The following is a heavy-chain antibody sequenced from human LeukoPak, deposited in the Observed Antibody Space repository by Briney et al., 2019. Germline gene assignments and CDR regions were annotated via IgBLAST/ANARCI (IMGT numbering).Heavy chain of an antibody. CDR1: GDSISSYF. D-gene: IGHD7-27*01. J-gene: IGHJ4*02. Sequence: SETLSLTCTVSGDSISSYFWSWIRQPPGKGLEWIGYIYYNERSNYNPSLRSRVTISIDTSKNQFSLNLSSVTAADTAVYYCARFSPRAMGNYLDFWGQGTLVTVSS. CDR2: IYYNERS. CDR3: ARFSPRAMGNYLDF. V-gene: IGHV4-59*12.